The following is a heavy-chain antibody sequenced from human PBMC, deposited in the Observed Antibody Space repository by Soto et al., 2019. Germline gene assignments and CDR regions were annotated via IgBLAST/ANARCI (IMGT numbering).Heavy chain of an antibody. CDR1: GFTFSSYG. CDR2: ISYDGSNK. D-gene: IGHD6-13*01. J-gene: IGHJ4*02. CDR3: AKDQTAAGTIDY. V-gene: IGHV3-30*18. Sequence: GGSLRLSCAASGFTFSSYGMHWVRQAPGKGLERVAVISYDGSNKYYADSVKGRFTISRDNSKNTLYLQMNSLRAEDTAVYYCAKDQTAAGTIDYWGQGTLVTAPQ.